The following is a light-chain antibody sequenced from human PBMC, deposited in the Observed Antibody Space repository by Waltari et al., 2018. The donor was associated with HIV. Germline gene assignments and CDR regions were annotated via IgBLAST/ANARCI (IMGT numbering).Light chain of an antibody. CDR1: SSNIGAGYD. CDR2: GNS. CDR3: QSYDSSLSVWV. J-gene: IGLJ3*02. V-gene: IGLV1-40*01. Sequence: QSVLTQPPSVSGAPGQRVTIPCTGSSSNIGAGYDVHWYQQIPRTAPKLLIYGNSHRPSGVPDRFSGSKSGTSASLAITGLQAEDEADYYCQSYDSSLSVWVFGGGTKLTVL.